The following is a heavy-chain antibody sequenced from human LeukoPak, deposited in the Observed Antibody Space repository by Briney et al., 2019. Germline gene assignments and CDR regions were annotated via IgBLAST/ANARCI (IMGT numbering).Heavy chain of an antibody. CDR1: GFTFSSYA. V-gene: IGHV3-23*01. CDR3: AKGGYSYGSRRVFDY. D-gene: IGHD5-18*01. CDR2: ISGSGGST. Sequence: GRSLRLSCAASGFTFSSYAMSWVRQAPGKGLERVSAISGSGGSTYYADSVKGRFTISRDNSKNTLYLQMNSLRAEDTAVYYCAKGGYSYGSRRVFDYWGQGTLVTVSS. J-gene: IGHJ4*02.